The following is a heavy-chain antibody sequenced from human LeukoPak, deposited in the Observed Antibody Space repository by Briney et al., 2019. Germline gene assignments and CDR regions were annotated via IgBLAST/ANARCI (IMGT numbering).Heavy chain of an antibody. V-gene: IGHV3-43*02. CDR2: ISGDGVRT. CDR1: GLPIAVFA. Sequence: GGSLRLSCVASGLPIAVFAMHWVRQAPGKGLEWVSLISGDGVRTFYADSVKGRFSISRDNRKNSLSLEMNSLRTEDTAMYCCARESGKFDYWGQGTLVAVSS. CDR3: ARESGKFDY. J-gene: IGHJ4*02.